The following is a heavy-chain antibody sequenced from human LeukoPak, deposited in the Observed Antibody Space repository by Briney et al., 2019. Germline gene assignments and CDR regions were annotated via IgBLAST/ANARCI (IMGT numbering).Heavy chain of an antibody. D-gene: IGHD6-13*01. CDR1: GFTFSSYS. Sequence: GGSLRLSCAASGFTFSSYSMNWVRQAPGKGLEWVSSISSSSSYIYYADSVKGRFTISRDNAKNSLYLQMNSLRAEDTAVYYCAKDASIAAAGPADYFDYWGQGTLVTVSS. J-gene: IGHJ4*02. V-gene: IGHV3-21*01. CDR3: AKDASIAAAGPADYFDY. CDR2: ISSSSSYI.